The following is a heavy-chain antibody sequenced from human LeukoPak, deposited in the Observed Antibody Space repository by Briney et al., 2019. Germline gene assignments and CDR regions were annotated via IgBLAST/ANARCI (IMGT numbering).Heavy chain of an antibody. Sequence: GGSLRLSCAASGFTFRSYGMHWVRQAPGKGLEWVALISYDGSNKYYADSVKGRFTISRDNSKNTLYLQMNSLRAEDTAVYYCAKDRVIAVAGTSYFDYRGQGTLVTVSS. CDR1: GFTFRSYG. CDR2: ISYDGSNK. V-gene: IGHV3-30*18. J-gene: IGHJ4*02. D-gene: IGHD6-19*01. CDR3: AKDRVIAVAGTSYFDY.